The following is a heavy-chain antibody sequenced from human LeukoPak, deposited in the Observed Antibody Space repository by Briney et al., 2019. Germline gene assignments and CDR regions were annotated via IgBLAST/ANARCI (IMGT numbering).Heavy chain of an antibody. J-gene: IGHJ5*02. CDR1: GGSISTGDYY. CDR2: IYYSGTT. CDR3: ARGYQWFDP. D-gene: IGHD2-2*01. Sequence: SETLSLTCTVSGGSISTGDYYWTWIRQPPGKGLEWIGYIYYSGTTYCNPSLKSRVTISVDTSKNQFSLKLNSVTAADTAVYYCARGYQWFDPWGQGTLGTVSS. V-gene: IGHV4-30-4*01.